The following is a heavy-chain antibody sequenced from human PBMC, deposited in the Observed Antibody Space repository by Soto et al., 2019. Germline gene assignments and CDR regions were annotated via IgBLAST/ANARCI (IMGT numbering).Heavy chain of an antibody. CDR3: VQSRCGGDCLQSYSSHSYYGLDV. CDR2: IYWDDDK. D-gene: IGHD2-21*02. J-gene: IGHJ6*02. V-gene: IGHV2-5*02. CDR1: GLSLSTTGVG. Sequence: QITLKESGPTLVKPTQTLTLTCTFSGLSLSTTGVGVGWIRQPPGKALEWLALIYWDDDKRYSPSLKSRLTLTKDTSKSQVVLTMTNMDPVDTATYYCVQSRCGGDCLQSYSSHSYYGLDVWGQGTTVTVSS.